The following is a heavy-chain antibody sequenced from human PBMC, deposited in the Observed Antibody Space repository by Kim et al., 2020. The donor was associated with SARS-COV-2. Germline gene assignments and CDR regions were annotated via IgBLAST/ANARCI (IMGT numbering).Heavy chain of an antibody. CDR3: ARDIDDSRDEAFDI. CDR1: GGSISSSSYY. D-gene: IGHD2-15*01. Sequence: SETLSLTCTVSGGSISSSSYYRGWIRQPPGKGLEWIGSIYYSGSTYYNPSLKSRVTISVDTSKNQFSLKLSSVTAADTAVYYCARDIDDSRDEAFDIWGQGTMVTVSS. V-gene: IGHV4-39*07. J-gene: IGHJ3*02. CDR2: IYYSGST.